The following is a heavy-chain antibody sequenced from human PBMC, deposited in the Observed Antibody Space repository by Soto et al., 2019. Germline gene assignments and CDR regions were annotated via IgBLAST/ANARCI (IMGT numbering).Heavy chain of an antibody. CDR2: ISAYNGNT. D-gene: IGHD6-13*01. CDR3: ARAGGGYSSNQFDY. CDR1: GYTFTSYG. V-gene: IGHV1-18*04. J-gene: IGHJ4*02. Sequence: ASVKVSCKASGYTFTSYGISWVRQAPGQGVEWMGWISAYNGNTNYAQKLQGRVTMTTDTSTSTAYMELRSLRSDDTAVYYCARAGGGYSSNQFDYWGQGTLVTVSS.